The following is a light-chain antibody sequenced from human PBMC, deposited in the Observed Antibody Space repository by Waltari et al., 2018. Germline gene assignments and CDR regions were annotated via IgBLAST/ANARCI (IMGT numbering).Light chain of an antibody. V-gene: IGLV2-14*03. J-gene: IGLJ1*01. CDR2: DVD. CDR1: SRDVGGHNS. Sequence: QSALTQPASVSGSPRQSIAIPRTGTSRDVGGHNSVSWYQQHPNKAPKLRIYDVDSRPSGVSDRFSGSKSGNTASLTISGLQTEDEADYYCSSYTTSRTYIFGAGTKVSVL. CDR3: SSYTTSRTYI.